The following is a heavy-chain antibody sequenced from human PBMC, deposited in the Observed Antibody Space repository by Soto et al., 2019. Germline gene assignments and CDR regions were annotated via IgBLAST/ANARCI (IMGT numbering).Heavy chain of an antibody. V-gene: IGHV4-4*07. CDR3: AREEASGFGMDV. CDR2: IYTSGST. J-gene: IGHJ6*02. Sequence: SETLSLTCTVSGGSIRSYYWSWVRQPAGKPLEWIGRIYTSGSTNYNPSLKSRVSMSVDTSKNQSSLEVTSVTAADTAVYYCAREEASGFGMDVWGQGTTVTVSS. CDR1: GGSIRSYY. D-gene: IGHD3-3*01.